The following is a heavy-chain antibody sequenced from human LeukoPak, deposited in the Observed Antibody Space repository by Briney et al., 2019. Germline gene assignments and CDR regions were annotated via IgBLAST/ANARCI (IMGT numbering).Heavy chain of an antibody. CDR2: ISSSSSTI. CDR1: GFTFSSYS. Sequence: GGSLRLSCAASGFTFSSYSMNWVRQAPGKGLEWVSYISSSSSTIYYADSVKGRFTISRDNAKNSLYLQMNSLRAEDTAVYYCGKTLKNYYDSSGYYYAYYYYGMDVWGQGTTVTVSS. D-gene: IGHD3-22*01. CDR3: GKTLKNYYDSSGYYYAYYYYGMDV. J-gene: IGHJ6*02. V-gene: IGHV3-48*01.